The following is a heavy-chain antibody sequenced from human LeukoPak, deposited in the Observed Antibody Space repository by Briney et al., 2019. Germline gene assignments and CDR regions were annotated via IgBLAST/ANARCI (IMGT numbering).Heavy chain of an antibody. D-gene: IGHD6-19*01. Sequence: ASVKVSCKASGYIFTSYNIYWVRQAPGQGLEWMGIINPSGGSTNYAQKFQGRVTMTRDTSTSKVYMELSSLRSEDTGVYYCARFAVHRRITVAGQFGLDYWGQGTLVSVSS. CDR3: ARFAVHRRITVAGQFGLDY. J-gene: IGHJ4*02. CDR2: INPSGGST. CDR1: GYIFTSYN. V-gene: IGHV1-46*01.